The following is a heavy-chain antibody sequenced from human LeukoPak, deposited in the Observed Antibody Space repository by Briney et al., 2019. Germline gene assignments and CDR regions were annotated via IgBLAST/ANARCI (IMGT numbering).Heavy chain of an antibody. Sequence: LRLSCAASGFTFSDYYMSWIRQHPGKGLEWIGYIYYSGSTYYNPSLQSRVTISMDTSKNQFSLNLSSVTAADTAVYYCARRAPSAGYFDLWGRGTLVTVSS. J-gene: IGHJ2*01. CDR3: ARRAPSAGYFDL. V-gene: IGHV4-31*02. CDR1: GFTFSDYY. CDR2: IYYSGST.